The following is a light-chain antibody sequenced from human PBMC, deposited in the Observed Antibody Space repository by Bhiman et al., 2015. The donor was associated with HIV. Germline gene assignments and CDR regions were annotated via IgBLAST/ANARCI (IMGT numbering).Light chain of an antibody. V-gene: IGLV2-14*03. CDR2: DVT. J-gene: IGLJ2*01. CDR1: KTDIGAYNY. Sequence: QPALTQPASMSGSPGQSITISCTGTKTDIGAYNYVSWYQQHPGKAPRLILYDVTHRPSGVSSRFSGSQFDITAFLTISGLQAEDEADYFCSSYSRKRLVLFGGGTKLTVL. CDR3: SSYSRKRLVL.